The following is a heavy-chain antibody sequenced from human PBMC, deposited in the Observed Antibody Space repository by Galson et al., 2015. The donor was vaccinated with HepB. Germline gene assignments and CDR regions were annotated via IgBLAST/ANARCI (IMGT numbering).Heavy chain of an antibody. CDR3: WMIGTDFDY. Sequence: PLRLSCAASGFVFSRHGMHWARQAPGKGLEWVAVVWYDGTKQYYSESVEGRFTISRDNSKNMVYLQMNSLRVEDTAVYYCWMIGTDFDYWGQGTLVTVSS. CDR1: GFVFSRHG. CDR2: VWYDGTKQ. V-gene: IGHV3-33*01. D-gene: IGHD2-21*01. J-gene: IGHJ4*02.